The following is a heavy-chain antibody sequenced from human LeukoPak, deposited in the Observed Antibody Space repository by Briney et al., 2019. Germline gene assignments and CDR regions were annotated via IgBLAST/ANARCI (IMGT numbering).Heavy chain of an antibody. J-gene: IGHJ4*02. V-gene: IGHV3-23*01. D-gene: IGHD6-19*01. CDR2: ISDSGGST. CDR3: FFQWLVQ. CDR1: GFTFSDYA. Sequence: GGSLRLSCAVSGFTFSDYAMCWVRQAPGKGLEWVSGISDSGGSTFYADSVKGRFSISRDNSKNTLYLQMNSLRAEDTAVYYCFFQWLVQWGQGTLVTVSS.